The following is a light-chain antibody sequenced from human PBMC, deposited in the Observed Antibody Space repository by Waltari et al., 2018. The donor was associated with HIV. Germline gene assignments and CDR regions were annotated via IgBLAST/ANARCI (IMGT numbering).Light chain of an antibody. CDR1: QSILSNSNKKNY. CDR3: QQYYRTPPA. CDR2: WAS. V-gene: IGKV4-1*01. Sequence: DVVMTQSPDALVGSLGERVTINCNSSQSILSNSNKKNYLAWYQQRPGPPPKLLVYWASTRESGVPARFSGSGSGTDFTLTINNLQAEDAAIYYCQQYYRTPPAFGQGTKVEI. J-gene: IGKJ1*01.